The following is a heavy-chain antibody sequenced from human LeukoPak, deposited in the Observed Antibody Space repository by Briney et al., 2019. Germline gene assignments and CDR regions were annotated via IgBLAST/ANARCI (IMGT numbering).Heavy chain of an antibody. D-gene: IGHD1-26*01. Sequence: SVKVSCKASGGTFSSYAISWVRQAPGQGLEWMGGIIPIFGTANYAQKFQGRVTFTTDESTSTAYMELSSLRSEDTAVYYCAAEDSGSYLSYFDYWGQGTLVTVSS. V-gene: IGHV1-69*05. CDR1: GGTFSSYA. J-gene: IGHJ4*02. CDR2: IIPIFGTA. CDR3: AAEDSGSYLSYFDY.